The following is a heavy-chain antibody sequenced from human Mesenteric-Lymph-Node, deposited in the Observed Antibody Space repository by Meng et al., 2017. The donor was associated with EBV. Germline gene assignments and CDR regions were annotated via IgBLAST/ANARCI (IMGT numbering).Heavy chain of an antibody. CDR2: INHSGIT. D-gene: IGHD5-18*01. V-gene: IGHV4-34*01. Sequence: GAGLLKPSETLSLSCAVYGGSFSVYYWDCIRQPPGKGLEWIGEINHSGITNYNPSLQSRVTISIDTSENQFSLNLKSVTAADTAVYYCASEDTTLAQPFDYWGQGTLVTVSS. CDR1: GGSFSVYY. J-gene: IGHJ4*02. CDR3: ASEDTTLAQPFDY.